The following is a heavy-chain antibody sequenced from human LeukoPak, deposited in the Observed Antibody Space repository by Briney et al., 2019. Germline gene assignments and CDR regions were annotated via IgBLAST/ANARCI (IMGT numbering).Heavy chain of an antibody. CDR1: TGSTSGIY. V-gene: IGHV4-59*01. CDR2: ILYAVSA. D-gene: IGHD7-27*01. CDR3: ARDKQPGEY. J-gene: IGHJ4*02. Sequence: SERLSLASILATGSTSGIYWNCNRQPPGRVLEWIGSILYAVSADFNTSLKRRATLPVDTPYNQFSLKLTSLTAAAPAGYYCARDKQPGEYWGEGPVVSVS.